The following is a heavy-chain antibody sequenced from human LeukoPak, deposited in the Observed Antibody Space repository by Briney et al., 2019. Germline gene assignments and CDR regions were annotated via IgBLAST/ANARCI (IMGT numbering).Heavy chain of an antibody. Sequence: SETLSLTCAVYGGSFSAYYWSWIRQPPGEGLEWIGEINHSGSTDYNPSLKTRVTISVDTSKNPFSLNLSSVTAADTAVYYCARGDNLLRFLEVDAFDIWGQGTGVTVSS. J-gene: IGHJ3*02. CDR1: GGSFSAYY. V-gene: IGHV4-34*01. D-gene: IGHD3-3*01. CDR3: ARGDNLLRFLEVDAFDI. CDR2: INHSGST.